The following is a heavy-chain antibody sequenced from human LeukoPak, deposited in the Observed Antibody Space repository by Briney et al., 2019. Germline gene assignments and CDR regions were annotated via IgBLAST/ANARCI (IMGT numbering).Heavy chain of an antibody. J-gene: IGHJ4*02. CDR2: IYYSGST. D-gene: IGHD3-9*01. CDR1: GGSISSYY. Sequence: SETLSLTCTVSGGSISSYYWSWIRQPPGKGLEWIGYIYYSGSTNYNPSLKSRVTLSVDTSKNQFSLKLNSVTAADTAVYYCARDNYDILTGYYRHFDYWGQGTLVTVSS. CDR3: ARDNYDILTGYYRHFDY. V-gene: IGHV4-59*01.